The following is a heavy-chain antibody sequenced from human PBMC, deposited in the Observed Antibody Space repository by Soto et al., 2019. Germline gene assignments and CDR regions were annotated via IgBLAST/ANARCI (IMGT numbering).Heavy chain of an antibody. CDR3: ARVLGGGGDWFDP. CDR2: IYYSGST. J-gene: IGHJ5*02. V-gene: IGHV4-59*01. CDR1: GGSISSYY. D-gene: IGHD3-16*01. Sequence: SETLSLTCTVSGGSISSYYWSWIRQPPGKGLEWIGYIYYSGSTNYNPSLKSRVTISVDTSKNQFSLKLSSVTAADTAVFYWARVLGGGGDWFDPWGKETLVTVP.